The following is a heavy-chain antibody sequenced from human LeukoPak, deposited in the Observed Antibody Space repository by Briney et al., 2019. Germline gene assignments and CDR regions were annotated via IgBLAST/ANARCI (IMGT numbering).Heavy chain of an antibody. J-gene: IGHJ3*02. CDR1: GYTFTSYY. Sequence: ASVKVSCKASGYTFTSYYMHWVRQAPGQGLEWTGIINPSGGSTSYAQKFQGRVTITRDTSASTAYMELRSLRSDDTAVYYCSSPPGVSALNIWGQGTMVTVSS. CDR2: INPSGGST. D-gene: IGHD3-10*01. V-gene: IGHV1-46*03. CDR3: SSPPGVSALNI.